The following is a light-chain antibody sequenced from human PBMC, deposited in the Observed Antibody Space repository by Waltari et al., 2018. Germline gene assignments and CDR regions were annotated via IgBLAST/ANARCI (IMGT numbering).Light chain of an antibody. V-gene: IGKV1-9*01. CDR3: QQYGSSLPWT. J-gene: IGKJ1*01. Sequence: TQLTQSPSSLAASVGDRVTISCRTSQVILGYLSWYQQKPGKAPKLLIYAASTLQSGVPSRFSGSGSGTDFTLTISRLEPEDFAVYYCQQYGSSLPWTFGQGTKVEIK. CDR1: QVILGY. CDR2: AAS.